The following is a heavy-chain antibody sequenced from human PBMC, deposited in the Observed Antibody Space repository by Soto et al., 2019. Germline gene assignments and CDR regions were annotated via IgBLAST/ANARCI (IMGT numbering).Heavy chain of an antibody. J-gene: IGHJ6*02. CDR2: ISWDGGST. D-gene: IGHD5-18*01. Sequence: SLRLSCAASGFTFDDYTMHWVRQAPGKGLEWVSLISWDGGSTYYADSVKGRFTISRDNSKNSLYLQMNSLRTEDTALYYCAKDTRRGWGYSYDFGYYGMDVWGQGTTVTVSS. CDR1: GFTFDDYT. CDR3: AKDTRRGWGYSYDFGYYGMDV. V-gene: IGHV3-43*01.